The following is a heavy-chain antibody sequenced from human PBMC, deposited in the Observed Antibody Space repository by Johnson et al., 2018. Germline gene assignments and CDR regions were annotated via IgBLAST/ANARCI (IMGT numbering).Heavy chain of an antibody. D-gene: IGHD6-19*01. CDR2: IYYSGTI. V-gene: IGHV4-59*01. CDR3: ARDPWGAGIRPLNYYGFAV. Sequence: QVQLQESGPGLVKPSETLSLTCTVSGGSMNNYYWSWIRQSPGKGLEWIGYIYYSGTINYNPSLTNRVTISVDTAKNQFSLMLNSVTAAEPARYYCARDPWGAGIRPLNYYGFAVWGQGTAVTVSS. J-gene: IGHJ6*02. CDR1: GGSMNNYY.